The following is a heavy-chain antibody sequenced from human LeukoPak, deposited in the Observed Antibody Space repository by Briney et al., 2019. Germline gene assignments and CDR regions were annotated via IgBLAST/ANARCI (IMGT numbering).Heavy chain of an antibody. D-gene: IGHD6-13*01. V-gene: IGHV1-69*06. J-gene: IGHJ6*03. Sequence: SMKVSCKASGGTFSSYAISWVRQAPGQGLEWMGGIIPIFGTANYAQKFQGRVTITADKSTSTAYMELSSLRSEDTAVYYCARGKQQLVHYYYYYMDVWGKGTTVTVSS. CDR3: ARGKQQLVHYYYYYMDV. CDR2: IIPIFGTA. CDR1: GGTFSSYA.